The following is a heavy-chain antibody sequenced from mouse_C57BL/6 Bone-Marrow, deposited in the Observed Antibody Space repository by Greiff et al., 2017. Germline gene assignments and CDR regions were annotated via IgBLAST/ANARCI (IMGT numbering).Heavy chain of an antibody. V-gene: IGHV3-6*01. J-gene: IGHJ1*03. CDR1: GYSITSGYY. Sequence: DVKLQESGPGLVKPSQSLSLTCSVTGYSITSGYYWNWIRQFPGNKLEWMGYISYDGSNNYNPSLKNRISITRDTSKNQFFLKLNSVTTEDTATYYCARDNGSSGWYFDVWGTGTTVTVSS. CDR3: ARDNGSSGWYFDV. CDR2: ISYDGSN. D-gene: IGHD1-1*01.